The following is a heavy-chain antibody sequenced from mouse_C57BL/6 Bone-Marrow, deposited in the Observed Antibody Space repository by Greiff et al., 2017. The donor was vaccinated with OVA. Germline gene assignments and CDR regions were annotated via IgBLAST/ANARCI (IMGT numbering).Heavy chain of an antibody. CDR2: IYPRSGNT. CDR1: GYTFTSYG. Sequence: QVQLQQSGAELARPGASVTLSCKASGYTFTSYGISWVKQRTGQGLEWIGEIYPRSGNTYYNEKFKGKATLTADKSSSTAYMELRSLTSEDSAVYFCARNPYYGSSYGYFDVWGTGTTVTVSS. V-gene: IGHV1-81*01. J-gene: IGHJ1*03. CDR3: ARNPYYGSSYGYFDV. D-gene: IGHD1-1*01.